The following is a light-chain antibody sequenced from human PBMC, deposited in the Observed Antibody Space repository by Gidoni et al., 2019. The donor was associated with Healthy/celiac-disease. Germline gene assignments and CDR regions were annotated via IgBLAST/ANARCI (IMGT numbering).Light chain of an antibody. V-gene: IGKV3-20*01. CDR1: QSVSSSY. J-gene: IGKJ1*01. CDR3: QQYGSSPWT. Sequence: ELVLTPSPGTLSLSPGERATLSCRASQSVSSSYLAWYQQKPGQAPRLLIYGASSRAPGIPERFSGSGSGTDFTLTISRLEPEDFAVYYGQQYGSSPWTFGKGTKVEIK. CDR2: GAS.